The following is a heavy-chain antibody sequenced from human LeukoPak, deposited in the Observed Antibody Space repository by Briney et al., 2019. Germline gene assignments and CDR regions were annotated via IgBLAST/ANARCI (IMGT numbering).Heavy chain of an antibody. V-gene: IGHV3-21*01. Sequence: GGSLRLSCAASGFTFSRYSMNWVRQAPGKGLEWVSSISSSSSYIYYADSVKGRFTISRDNAKKSLYLQMNSLRAEDTAVYYCASPVYSSGWRIDYWGQGTLVTVSS. J-gene: IGHJ4*02. CDR1: GFTFSRYS. CDR2: ISSSSSYI. D-gene: IGHD6-19*01. CDR3: ASPVYSSGWRIDY.